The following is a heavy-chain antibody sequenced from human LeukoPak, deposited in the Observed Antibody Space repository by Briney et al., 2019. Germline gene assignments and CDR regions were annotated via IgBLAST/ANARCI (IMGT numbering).Heavy chain of an antibody. Sequence: GASVKVSCKASGYIFTRYYMHWVRQAPGQGLEWMGIINPSGGSTSYAQKFQGRVTMTRDMSTSTVYMELSSLRSEDTAVYYCARDRGAEYPDAFDIWGQGTMVTVSS. CDR1: GYIFTRYY. CDR2: INPSGGST. D-gene: IGHD3-10*01. V-gene: IGHV1-46*01. CDR3: ARDRGAEYPDAFDI. J-gene: IGHJ3*02.